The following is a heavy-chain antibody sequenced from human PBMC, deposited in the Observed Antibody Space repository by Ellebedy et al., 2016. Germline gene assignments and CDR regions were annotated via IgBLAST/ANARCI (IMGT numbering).Heavy chain of an antibody. CDR2: IWYDGSNK. CDR1: GFTFSSYG. Sequence: GESLKISXAASGFTFSSYGMHWVRQAPGKGLEWVAVIWYDGSNKYYADSVKGRFTISRDNSKNRLYLQMNSLRAEDTAVYYCARVNMVIPSPFDYWGQGTLVTVSS. V-gene: IGHV3-33*01. CDR3: ARVNMVIPSPFDY. D-gene: IGHD3-10*01. J-gene: IGHJ4*02.